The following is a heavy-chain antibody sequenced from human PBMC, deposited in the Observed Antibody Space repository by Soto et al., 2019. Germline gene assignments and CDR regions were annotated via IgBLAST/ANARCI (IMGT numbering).Heavy chain of an antibody. Sequence: PSETLSLTCTVSGGSIGDYFWSWIRQPPGKGLEWIGSIYHSGTTNYNPSLKSRVTISVDMSRNQFSLELTSVTAADTAVYYCYGGRNWFDSWGQGTLVTVSS. CDR3: YGGRNWFDS. CDR2: IYHSGTT. CDR1: GGSIGDYF. V-gene: IGHV4-4*08. J-gene: IGHJ5*01. D-gene: IGHD3-10*01.